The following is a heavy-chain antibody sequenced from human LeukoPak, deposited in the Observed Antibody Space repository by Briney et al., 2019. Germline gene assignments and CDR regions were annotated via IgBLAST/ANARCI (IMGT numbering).Heavy chain of an antibody. V-gene: IGHV1-69*13. CDR2: IIPIFGTA. D-gene: IGHD5-18*01. J-gene: IGHJ4*02. Sequence: GASVKVSCKASGGTFSSYAISWVRQAPGQGLEGMGGIIPIFGTANYAKKFQGRVTITADESTTTAYIELRSLRSDDTAVYYCAREASYGYLDYWGQGTLVTVSS. CDR3: AREASYGYLDY. CDR1: GGTFSSYA.